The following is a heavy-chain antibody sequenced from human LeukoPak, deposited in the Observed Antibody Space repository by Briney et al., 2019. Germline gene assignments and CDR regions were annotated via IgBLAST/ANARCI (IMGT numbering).Heavy chain of an antibody. CDR3: AREQKPQYSSSWYSYFQH. Sequence: SVKVSCKASGGTFSSYAISWVRQAPGQGLEWMGRIIPIFGTANYAQKFHGRVTNTTDESTSTAYMELSSLRSEDTAVYYCAREQKPQYSSSWYSYFQHWGQGTLVTVSS. CDR1: GGTFSSYA. V-gene: IGHV1-69*05. J-gene: IGHJ1*01. CDR2: IIPIFGTA. D-gene: IGHD6-13*01.